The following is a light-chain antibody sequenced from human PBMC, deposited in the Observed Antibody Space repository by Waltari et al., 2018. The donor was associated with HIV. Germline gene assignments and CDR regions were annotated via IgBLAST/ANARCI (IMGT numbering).Light chain of an antibody. V-gene: IGLV6-57*03. CDR3: QSFNDNNEWV. CDR2: EDN. CDR1: RGSSASNS. J-gene: IGLJ3*02. Sequence: NFILTQTHSVSASPGETVIISSTRSRGSSASNSVHWFQQRPGAAPTTIIYEDNQRSSGIPDRFSGSIDTSSNSASLTISGLKNEDETDYYCQSFNDNNEWVFGGGTKVTVL.